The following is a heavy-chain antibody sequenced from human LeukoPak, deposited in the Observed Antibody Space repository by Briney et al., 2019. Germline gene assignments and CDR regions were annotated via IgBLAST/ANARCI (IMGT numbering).Heavy chain of an antibody. Sequence: SETLSLTCTVSGGSISSSSYYWGWIRQPPGKGLEWIGSIYYSGSTYYNPSLKSRVTISVDTSKNQFSLKLSSVTAADTAVYYCARAGITMIRGVGYYYMDVWGKGTTVTVSS. CDR1: GGSISSSSYY. CDR3: ARAGITMIRGVGYYYMDV. J-gene: IGHJ6*03. V-gene: IGHV4-39*07. CDR2: IYYSGST. D-gene: IGHD3-10*01.